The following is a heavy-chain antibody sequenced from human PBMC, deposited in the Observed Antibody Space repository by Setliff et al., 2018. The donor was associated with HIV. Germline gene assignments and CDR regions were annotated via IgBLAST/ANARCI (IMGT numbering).Heavy chain of an antibody. CDR2: IIPMFGTL. V-gene: IGHV1-69*05. CDR1: GGTFSSYA. J-gene: IGHJ6*03. CDR3: ARTRNIHYYCYMDV. Sequence: SVKVSCKASGGTFSSYAINWVRQAPGQGLQWMGGIIPMFGTLNFAQKFQGRVTISTDDSTSTAYMELSRLTPEDTALYFCARTRNIHYYCYMDVWGKGTTVTVSS.